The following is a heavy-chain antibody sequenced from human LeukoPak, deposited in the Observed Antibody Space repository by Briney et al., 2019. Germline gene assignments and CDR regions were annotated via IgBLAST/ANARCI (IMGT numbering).Heavy chain of an antibody. J-gene: IGHJ4*02. CDR2: INPSGGRT. CDR1: GYTFLNYY. CDR3: VRELAGGYFDY. V-gene: IGHV1-46*01. D-gene: IGHD4-23*01. Sequence: ASVKVSCKASGYTFLNYYIHWVRQAPGQGLEWMGKINPSGGRTVYAQKFQGRVTVTRDTSTSTVYMDLSSLRSEDAAVYYCVRELAGGYFDYWGQGTLVTVSS.